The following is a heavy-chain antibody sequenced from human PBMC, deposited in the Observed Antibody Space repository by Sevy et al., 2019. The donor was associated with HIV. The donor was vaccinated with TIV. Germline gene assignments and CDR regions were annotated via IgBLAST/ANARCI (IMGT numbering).Heavy chain of an antibody. CDR3: ARGYSSSTPASMDV. CDR1: GYSISSGYY. V-gene: IGHV4-38-2*01. D-gene: IGHD6-13*01. J-gene: IGHJ6*04. CDR2: IYHSGST. Sequence: SETLSLTCAVSGYSISSGYYWGWIRQPPGKGLEWIGSIYHSGSTYYNPSLKSRVTISVDTSKNQFSLKLSSVTAADTAVYYCARGYSSSTPASMDVWGKGTTVTVSS.